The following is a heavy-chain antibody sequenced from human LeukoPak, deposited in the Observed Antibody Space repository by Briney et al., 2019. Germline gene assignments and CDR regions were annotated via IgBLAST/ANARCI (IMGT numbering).Heavy chain of an antibody. Sequence: GGSLRLSCAASGLTFTSYSMNWVRQAPGKGLEWVSYISSSSSTIYYADSVRGRFTISRDNAKNSLYLQMNSLRVEDTAVYYCARDYYGDYVFDYWGQGTLVSISS. J-gene: IGHJ4*02. CDR1: GLTFTSYS. CDR2: ISSSSSTI. V-gene: IGHV3-48*01. D-gene: IGHD4-17*01. CDR3: ARDYYGDYVFDY.